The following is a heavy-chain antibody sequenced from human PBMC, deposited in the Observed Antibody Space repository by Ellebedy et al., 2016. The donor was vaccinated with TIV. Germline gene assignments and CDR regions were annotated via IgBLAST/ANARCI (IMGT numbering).Heavy chain of an antibody. CDR1: GVTFSRYT. J-gene: IGHJ4*02. V-gene: IGHV3-21*01. Sequence: GGSLRLSCAVSGVTFSRYTMQWVRQAPGRGLEWVSSISTDSSYIYYADSVKGRFTISRDNAKNSLYLQMNSLRDEDTAVYYCSYWLPDELWGQGTLVTVSS. CDR2: ISTDSSYI. CDR3: SYWLPDEL. D-gene: IGHD3-9*01.